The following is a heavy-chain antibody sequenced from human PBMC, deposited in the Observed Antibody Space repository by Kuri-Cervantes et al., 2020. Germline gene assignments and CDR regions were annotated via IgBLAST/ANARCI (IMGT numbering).Heavy chain of an antibody. CDR3: ARNLYCSSTSCYRDQGMDV. D-gene: IGHD2-2*01. Sequence: ASVKVSCKASGYTFTGYYMRWVRQAPGQGLEWMGWINPNSGGTNYAQKFQGRVTMTRDTSISTAFMELSRLRSDDTAVYYCARNLYCSSTSCYRDQGMDVWGQGTTVTVSS. J-gene: IGHJ6*02. V-gene: IGHV1-2*02. CDR2: INPNSGGT. CDR1: GYTFTGYY.